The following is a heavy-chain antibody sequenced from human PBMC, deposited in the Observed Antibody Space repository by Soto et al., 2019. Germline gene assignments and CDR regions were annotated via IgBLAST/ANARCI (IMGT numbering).Heavy chain of an antibody. D-gene: IGHD3-3*01. Sequence: GGSLRLSCAASGFTFSSYAMSWVRQAPGKGLEWVSAISGSGGSTYYADSVKGRFTISRDNSKNTLYLQMNSLRAEDTAVYYCAKTKESITIFGVVIFSGSLDYWGQGTLVTVSS. J-gene: IGHJ4*02. CDR3: AKTKESITIFGVVIFSGSLDY. CDR2: ISGSGGST. V-gene: IGHV3-23*01. CDR1: GFTFSSYA.